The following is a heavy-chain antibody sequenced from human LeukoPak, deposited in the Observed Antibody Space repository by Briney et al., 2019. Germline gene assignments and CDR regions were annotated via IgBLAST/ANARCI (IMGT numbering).Heavy chain of an antibody. V-gene: IGHV3-53*01. CDR1: GFTVSSNY. D-gene: IGHD3-22*01. CDR2: IYSGGST. J-gene: IGHJ4*02. CDR3: AIEEYYDSSGYYFDY. Sequence: PGGSLRLSCAASGFTVSSNYMSWVRQAPGKGLEWVSAIYSGGSTYYADSVKGRYTISRDNSKNTLYLQMNSLRAEDTAVYYCAIEEYYDSSGYYFDYWGQGTLVTVSS.